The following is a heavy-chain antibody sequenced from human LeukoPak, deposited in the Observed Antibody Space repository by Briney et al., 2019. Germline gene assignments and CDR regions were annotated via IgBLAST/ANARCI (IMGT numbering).Heavy chain of an antibody. J-gene: IGHJ5*02. V-gene: IGHV3-15*07. Sequence: GGSLRLSCATSGFTFNNAWMNWVRQAPGKGLEWVGRIRSNSDGGTIDYAAPVKGRFTLSRDDSKTTLYLQMNSLQTEDTAVYYCATDFYDSTWGQGTLVTVSS. CDR2: IRSNSDGGTI. CDR3: ATDFYDST. D-gene: IGHD3-22*01. CDR1: GFTFNNAW.